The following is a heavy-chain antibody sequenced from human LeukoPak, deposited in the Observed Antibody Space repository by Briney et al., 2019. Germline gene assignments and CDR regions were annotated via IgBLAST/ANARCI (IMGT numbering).Heavy chain of an antibody. CDR3: AREEVGATGFDY. CDR2: ISSSGSTI. D-gene: IGHD1-26*01. Sequence: GGSLSLSCASSGFTFSSYEMNWVRQAPGKGLEWVSYISSSGSTIYYADSVKGRFTISRDNAKNSLYLQMNSLRAEDTAVYYCAREEVGATGFDYWGQGTLVTVSS. J-gene: IGHJ4*02. V-gene: IGHV3-48*03. CDR1: GFTFSSYE.